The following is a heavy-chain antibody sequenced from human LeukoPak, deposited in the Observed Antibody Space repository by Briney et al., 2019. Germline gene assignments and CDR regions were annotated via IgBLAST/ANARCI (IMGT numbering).Heavy chain of an antibody. V-gene: IGHV3-30*02. CDR2: IRYDGSNK. CDR1: GLSFSSYG. J-gene: IGHJ6*03. CDR3: AKDWGYYYGSGSYMDV. Sequence: PGGSLRLSCAASGLSFSSYGMHWVRQAPGKGLEWVAFIRYDGSNKYYADSVKGRFTISRDNSKNTLYLQMNSLRAEDTAVYYCAKDWGYYYGSGSYMDVWGKGTTVTISS. D-gene: IGHD3-10*01.